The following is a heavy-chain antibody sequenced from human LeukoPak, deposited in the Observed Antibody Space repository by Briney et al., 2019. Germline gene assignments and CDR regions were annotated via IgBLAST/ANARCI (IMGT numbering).Heavy chain of an antibody. CDR3: ATYSYYDSSGYYLGY. CDR2: FDPEDGET. V-gene: IGHV1-24*01. J-gene: IGHJ4*02. Sequence: ASVKVSCKVPGYTLTELSMHWVRQAPGKGLEWMGGFDPEDGETIYAQKFQGRVTMTEDTSTDTAYMELSSLRSEDTAVYYCATYSYYDSSGYYLGYWGQGTLVTVSS. CDR1: GYTLTELS. D-gene: IGHD3-22*01.